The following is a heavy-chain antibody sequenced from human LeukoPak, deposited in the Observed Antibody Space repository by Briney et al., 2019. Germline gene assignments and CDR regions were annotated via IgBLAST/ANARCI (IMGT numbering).Heavy chain of an antibody. CDR1: GFTFSSYG. Sequence: GRSLRLSCAASGFTFSSYGMHWVRQAPGKGLEWVAVISYDGSNKYYADSVKGRFTISRDNSKNTLYLQMNSLRAEDTAVYYCAKPQGTAMALDYWGRGTLVTVSS. CDR2: ISYDGSNK. D-gene: IGHD5-18*01. CDR3: AKPQGTAMALDY. J-gene: IGHJ4*02. V-gene: IGHV3-30*18.